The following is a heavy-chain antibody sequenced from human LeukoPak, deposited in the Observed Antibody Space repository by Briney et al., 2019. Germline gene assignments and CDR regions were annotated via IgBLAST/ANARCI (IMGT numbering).Heavy chain of an antibody. CDR3: ARDRYENYYDSSGISPADYYGMDV. D-gene: IGHD3-22*01. Sequence: SETLSLTCTVSGGSISSYYWSWIRQPPGKGLEWIGYIYYSGSTNYNPSLKSRVTISVDTPKNQFSLKLNSVTAADTAVYYCARDRYENYYDSSGISPADYYGMDVWGQGTTVTVSS. V-gene: IGHV4-59*01. CDR2: IYYSGST. J-gene: IGHJ6*02. CDR1: GGSISSYY.